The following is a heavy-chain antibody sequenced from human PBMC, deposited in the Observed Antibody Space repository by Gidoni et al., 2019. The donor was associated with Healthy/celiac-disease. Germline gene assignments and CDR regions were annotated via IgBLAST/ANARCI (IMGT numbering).Heavy chain of an antibody. CDR1: GFTFSSYS. CDR3: ARGKNRLERPDIDY. Sequence: EVQLVESGGGLVKPGGSLRLSCAASGFTFSSYSMNWVRQAPGKGLEWVSSISSSSSYIYYADSVKGRFTISRDNAKNSLYLQMNSLRAEDTAVYYCARGKNRLERPDIDYWGQGTLVTVSS. D-gene: IGHD1-1*01. J-gene: IGHJ4*02. V-gene: IGHV3-21*01. CDR2: ISSSSSYI.